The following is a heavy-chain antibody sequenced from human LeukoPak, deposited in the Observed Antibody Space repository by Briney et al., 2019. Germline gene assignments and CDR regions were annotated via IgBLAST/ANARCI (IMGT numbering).Heavy chain of an antibody. V-gene: IGHV3-30-3*01. D-gene: IGHD1-26*01. CDR1: GLTFSSYA. J-gene: IGHJ4*02. CDR3: ARGEVGAPLDY. Sequence: SGGSLRLSCAASGLTFSSYAMHWVRQAPGKGLEWVAVISYDGSSKYYADSVKGRFTISRDNSKNTLYLQMNSLRAEDTAVYYCARGEVGAPLDYWGQGTLVTVSS. CDR2: ISYDGSSK.